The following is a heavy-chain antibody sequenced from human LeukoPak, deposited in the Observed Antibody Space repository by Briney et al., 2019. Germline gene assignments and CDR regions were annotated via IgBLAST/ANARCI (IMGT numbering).Heavy chain of an antibody. Sequence: GSLRLSSAASGFTFSSYWMHWVRQAPGKGLVWVSRINSDGSSTSYADSVKGRFTIPRDNAKNTLYLQMNSLRAEDTAVYYCARVGVDYGDSFFDYWGQGTLVTVSS. CDR1: GFTFSSYW. D-gene: IGHD4-17*01. CDR2: INSDGSST. V-gene: IGHV3-74*01. CDR3: ARVGVDYGDSFFDY. J-gene: IGHJ4*02.